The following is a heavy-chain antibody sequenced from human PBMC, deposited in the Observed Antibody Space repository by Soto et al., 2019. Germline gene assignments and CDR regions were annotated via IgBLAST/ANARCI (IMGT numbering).Heavy chain of an antibody. D-gene: IGHD6-13*01. V-gene: IGHV1-58*01. CDR2: IVVGSGNT. CDR3: AAEGTEPAAGAYYYYGMDV. Sequence: GASVKVSCKASGLTFTSSAVQWLRQARGQRLEWIGWIVVGSGNTNYAQKFQERVTITRDMSTSTAYMELSSLRSEDTAVYYCAAEGTEPAAGAYYYYGMDVWGQGTTVTVSS. J-gene: IGHJ6*02. CDR1: GLTFTSSA.